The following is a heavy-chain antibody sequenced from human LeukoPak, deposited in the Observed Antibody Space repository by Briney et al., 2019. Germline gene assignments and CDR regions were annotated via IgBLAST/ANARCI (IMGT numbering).Heavy chain of an antibody. CDR3: ARITPGIWFDP. CDR1: GGSISSYY. D-gene: IGHD1-14*01. V-gene: IGHV4-59*01. CDR2: IYYSGST. Sequence: PSETLSLTCTVSGGSISSYYWSWIRQPPGKGLEWIGYIYYSGSTNYNPSLKSRVTISVDTSKNQFSLKLSSVTAADTAVYYCARITPGIWFDPWGQGTLVTVSS. J-gene: IGHJ5*02.